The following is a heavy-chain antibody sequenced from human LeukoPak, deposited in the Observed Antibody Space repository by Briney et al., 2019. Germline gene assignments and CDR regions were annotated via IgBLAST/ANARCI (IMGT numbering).Heavy chain of an antibody. V-gene: IGHV3-7*03. CDR3: ARGHNYDYVWGSYRYSNYFDY. CDR2: MKQDGSEE. CDR1: GFTFSSYW. J-gene: IGHJ4*02. D-gene: IGHD3-16*02. Sequence: GGSLRLSCAASGFTFSSYWMSWVRQAPGKGLEWVANMKQDGSEEYYVDSVKGRFTISRDNAKNSLFLQMNSLRAEDTAVYYCARGHNYDYVWGSYRYSNYFDYWGQGTLVTVSS.